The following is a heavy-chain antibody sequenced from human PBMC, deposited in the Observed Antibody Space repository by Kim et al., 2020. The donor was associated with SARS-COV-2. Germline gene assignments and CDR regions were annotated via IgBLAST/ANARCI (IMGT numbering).Heavy chain of an antibody. CDR3: ARDAPGSSYFDY. J-gene: IGHJ4*02. D-gene: IGHD6-13*01. V-gene: IGHV6-1*01. CDR1: GDTVSSNSGV. CDR2: TYYRSGWFY. Sequence: SQTLSLTCAISGDTVSSNSGVWNWIRQSPSRGLEWLGRTYYRSGWFYDYAVSVESRITINPDTSQNQFSLHLNSVTPEDTAVYFCARDAPGSSYFDYWGQGTLVTVSS.